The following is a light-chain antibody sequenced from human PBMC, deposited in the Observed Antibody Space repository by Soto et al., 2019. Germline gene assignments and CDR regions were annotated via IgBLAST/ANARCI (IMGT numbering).Light chain of an antibody. V-gene: IGKV3-20*01. CDR1: QSVNSNY. Sequence: PGARATLSCRASQSVNSNYLAWYQRKPGQAPRLLIYGASNRATDIPYRFSASGSGTDFTLTITRLEAEDFAVYYSQQYDSTPPTFGQGTKVEVK. CDR3: QQYDSTPPT. CDR2: GAS. J-gene: IGKJ1*01.